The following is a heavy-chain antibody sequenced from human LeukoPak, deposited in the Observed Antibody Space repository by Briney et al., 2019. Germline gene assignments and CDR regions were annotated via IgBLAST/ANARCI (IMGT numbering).Heavy chain of an antibody. D-gene: IGHD3-10*01. Sequence: GGSLRLSCAASGFTLSYYWMSWVRQAPGKGLEWVANIKQDGSDKYYVDSVKGRFTISRDNAKNSVYLQMNSLRAEDTAVYYCARLYYGSGSHPDYWGQGTLVTVSS. J-gene: IGHJ4*02. CDR1: GFTLSYYW. V-gene: IGHV3-7*03. CDR3: ARLYYGSGSHPDY. CDR2: IKQDGSDK.